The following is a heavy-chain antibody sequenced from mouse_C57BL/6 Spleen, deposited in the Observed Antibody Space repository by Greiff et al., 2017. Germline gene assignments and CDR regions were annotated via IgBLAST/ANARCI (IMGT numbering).Heavy chain of an antibody. CDR2: FYPGSGSI. Sequence: VQLQQSGAELVKPGASVKLSCKASGYTFTEYTIHWVKQRSGQGLEWIGWFYPGSGSIKYNEKFKDKATLTADKSSSTVYMELSRLTSEDSAVYFCARPEDPQTAQGRGYYAMDYWGQGTSVTVSS. CDR1: GYTFTEYT. D-gene: IGHD3-2*02. V-gene: IGHV1-62-2*01. CDR3: ARPEDPQTAQGRGYYAMDY. J-gene: IGHJ4*01.